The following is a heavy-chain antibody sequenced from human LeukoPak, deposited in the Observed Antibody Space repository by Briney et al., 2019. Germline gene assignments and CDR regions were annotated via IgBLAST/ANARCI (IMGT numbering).Heavy chain of an antibody. J-gene: IGHJ6*02. CDR1: GFTFSSYA. Sequence: GGSLRLSCSASGFTFSSYAMHWVRQAPGKGLEYVSAISSNGGYTYYADSVKGRFTISRDNSKNTLYLQMNSLRAEDTAVYYCARVGGGSYYDYYYGMDVWGQGTTVTVSS. CDR2: ISSNGGYT. V-gene: IGHV3-64*04. CDR3: ARVGGGSYYDYYYGMDV. D-gene: IGHD1-26*01.